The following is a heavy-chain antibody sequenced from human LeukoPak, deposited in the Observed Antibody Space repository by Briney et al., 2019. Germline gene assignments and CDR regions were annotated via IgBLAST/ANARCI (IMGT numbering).Heavy chain of an antibody. CDR1: GYTFTSYY. D-gene: IGHD2-2*01. Sequence: ASVKVSCKASGYTFTSYYMHWVRQAPGQGPEWMGIINPSGGSTSYAQKFQGRVTMTRDTSTSTVYMELSSLRSEDTAVYYCARSSTELVPAAPFDYWGQGTLVTVSS. CDR2: INPSGGST. CDR3: ARSSTELVPAAPFDY. V-gene: IGHV1-46*01. J-gene: IGHJ4*02.